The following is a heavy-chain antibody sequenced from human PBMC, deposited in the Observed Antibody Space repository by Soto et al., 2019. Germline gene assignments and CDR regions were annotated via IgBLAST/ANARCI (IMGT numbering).Heavy chain of an antibody. Sequence: EVQLVESGGGLVKPGGSLRLSCAASGFTFSSYSMNWVRQAPGKGLEWVSSISSSSSYIYYADSVKGRFTISRDNAKNSLYLQMNSLRAEATAVYYCARDQPGYSYGYGFGYWGQGTLVTVSS. D-gene: IGHD5-18*01. CDR3: ARDQPGYSYGYGFGY. CDR2: ISSSSSYI. V-gene: IGHV3-21*01. CDR1: GFTFSSYS. J-gene: IGHJ4*02.